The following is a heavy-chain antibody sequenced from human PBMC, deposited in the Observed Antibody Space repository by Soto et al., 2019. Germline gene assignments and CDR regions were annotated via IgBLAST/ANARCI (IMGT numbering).Heavy chain of an antibody. CDR1: GCSISSSSYY. D-gene: IGHD4-17*01. V-gene: IGHV4-39*01. CDR3: ASNDYGDYGWFDP. Sequence: PSETLSLTCTVSGCSISSSSYYWGWIRQPPGKGLEWIGSIYYSGSTYYNPSLKSRVTISVDTSKNQFSLKLSSVTAADTAVYYCASNDYGDYGWFDPWGQGTLVTVSS. CDR2: IYYSGST. J-gene: IGHJ5*02.